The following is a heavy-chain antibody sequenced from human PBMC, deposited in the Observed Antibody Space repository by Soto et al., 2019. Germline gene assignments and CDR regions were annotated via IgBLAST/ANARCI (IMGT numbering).Heavy chain of an antibody. J-gene: IGHJ6*02. CDR2: IIPIFGTA. CDR1: GGTFSSYA. D-gene: IGHD1-26*01. CDR3: ASGWELATGYYYGMDV. Sequence: QVQLVQSGVEVKKPGSSVKVSCKASGGTFSSYAISWVRQAPGQGLEWMGGIIPIFGTANYAQKFQGRVTITADESTSTAYMELSSLRSEDTAVYYCASGWELATGYYYGMDVWGQGTTVTVSS. V-gene: IGHV1-69*01.